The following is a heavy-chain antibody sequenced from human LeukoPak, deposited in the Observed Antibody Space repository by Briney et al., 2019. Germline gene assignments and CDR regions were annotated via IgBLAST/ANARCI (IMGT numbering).Heavy chain of an antibody. CDR1: GGSISSYY. Sequence: SETLSLTCTVSGGSISSYYWSWIRQPPGKGLEWIGYIYTSGSTNYNPSLKSRVTISVDTSKNQFSLKLSSVTAADTAVYYCARTDGAVYSSSWYYFDYWGQGTLVTVSS. CDR2: IYTSGST. D-gene: IGHD6-13*01. CDR3: ARTDGAVYSSSWYYFDY. V-gene: IGHV4-4*09. J-gene: IGHJ4*02.